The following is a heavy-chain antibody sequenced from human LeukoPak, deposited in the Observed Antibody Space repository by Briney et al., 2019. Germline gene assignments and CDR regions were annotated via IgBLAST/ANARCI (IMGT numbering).Heavy chain of an antibody. D-gene: IGHD2-21*01. CDR3: ARAADCGGDCYSETDY. J-gene: IGHJ4*02. Sequence: GGSLRLSCAASGFTFSSYGIHWVRQAPGKGLEWVAFIRYDGNDKYYADSVKGRFTISRDDSKSTLYLQMNSLRSEDTAVYYCARAADCGGDCYSETDYWGQGTLVTVSS. V-gene: IGHV3-30*02. CDR2: IRYDGNDK. CDR1: GFTFSSYG.